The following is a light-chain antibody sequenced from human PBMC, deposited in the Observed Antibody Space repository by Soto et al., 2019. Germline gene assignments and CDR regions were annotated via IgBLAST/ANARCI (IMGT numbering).Light chain of an antibody. CDR1: QSFSSW. Sequence: DIQMTQSPPTLSASVGDRVTITCRASQSFSSWLAWYQQRPGKPPNLLIYDASSLESGVPSRFSGSGYGKEFTLYFSDLHDHDCARYEYGHYTNYPWKFGQGTQVEI. J-gene: IGKJ1*01. CDR2: DAS. V-gene: IGKV1-5*01. CDR3: GHYTNYPWK.